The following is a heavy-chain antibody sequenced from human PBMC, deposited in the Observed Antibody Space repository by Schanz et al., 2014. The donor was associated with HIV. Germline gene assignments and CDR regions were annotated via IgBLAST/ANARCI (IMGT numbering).Heavy chain of an antibody. J-gene: IGHJ4*01. Sequence: QVQLQQWGAGLLKPSETLSLTCAVYGGSFRGYYWTWIRQFPGLGLEWIGGVRHIGGTNYNPSLKSRVTMKMDMPKNQFSLNLPSVTAADTAVYFCARGDFGGNSVDYWGHGNMVTVSS. CDR1: GGSFRGYY. D-gene: IGHD4-17*01. CDR2: VRHIGGT. CDR3: ARGDFGGNSVDY. V-gene: IGHV4-34*02.